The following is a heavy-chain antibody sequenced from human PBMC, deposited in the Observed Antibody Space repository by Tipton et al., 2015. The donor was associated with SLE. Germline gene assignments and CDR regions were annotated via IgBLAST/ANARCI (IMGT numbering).Heavy chain of an antibody. D-gene: IGHD3-22*01. J-gene: IGHJ4*02. V-gene: IGHV3-21*03. CDR2: ISSSTSYI. CDR1: GFTFSTYT. Sequence: SLRLSCAASGFTFSTYTMNWVRQAPGKGLEWVSSISSSTSYIYYADSVKGRFTISRDNAKNSLFLRMNSLRAEDTAVYYCARSYYDSTDYYFDYWGQGTLVTVSS. CDR3: ARSYYDSTDYYFDY.